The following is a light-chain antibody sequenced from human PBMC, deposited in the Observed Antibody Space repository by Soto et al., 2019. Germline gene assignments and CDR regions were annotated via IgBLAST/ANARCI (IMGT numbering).Light chain of an antibody. J-gene: IGLJ7*01. CDR1: SSDIGSYDF. CDR3: TSCTSSTTRWV. CDR2: GVT. Sequence: QSVLTQPASVSGSLGQSITVSCTGTSSDIGSYDFVSWYQHHPDKAPKLLIYGVTNRPSGVSNRFSGSKSGNTASLTISGLQAEDEADYFCTSCTSSTTRWVFGGGTQLIVL. V-gene: IGLV2-14*01.